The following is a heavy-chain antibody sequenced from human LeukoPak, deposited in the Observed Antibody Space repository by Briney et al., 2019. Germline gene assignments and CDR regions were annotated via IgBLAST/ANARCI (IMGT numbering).Heavy chain of an antibody. D-gene: IGHD3-22*01. CDR2: IYYSGTT. Sequence: PSETLSLTCTVSGDSISSGDYYWSWIRQPPGKGLEWIGYIYYSGTTYYNPSLKSRVTISIDTSKNQFSLKLSSVTAADTAVYYCARRYYYDTSSYRSYWYFDLWGRGTLVTVSS. J-gene: IGHJ2*01. V-gene: IGHV4-30-4*08. CDR3: ARRYYYDTSSYRSYWYFDL. CDR1: GDSISSGDYY.